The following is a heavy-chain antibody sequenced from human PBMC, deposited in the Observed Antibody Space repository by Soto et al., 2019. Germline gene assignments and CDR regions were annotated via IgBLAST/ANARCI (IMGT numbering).Heavy chain of an antibody. CDR3: ARRDDNGWEYFDY. J-gene: IGHJ4*02. D-gene: IGHD2-8*01. Sequence: PGESLKISCKGSGYSFTTYWIGWVRQMPGKGLEWMGIIYPGDSDTRYRPSFQGQVTISADKSISTAYLQWRSLKASDTAIYYCARRDDNGWEYFDYWGQGTMVTVSS. V-gene: IGHV5-51*01. CDR2: IYPGDSDT. CDR1: GYSFTTYW.